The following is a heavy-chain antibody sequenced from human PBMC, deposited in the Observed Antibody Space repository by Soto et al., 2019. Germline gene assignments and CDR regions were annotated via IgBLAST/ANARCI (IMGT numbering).Heavy chain of an antibody. D-gene: IGHD5-18*01. CDR1: GFTFSSYI. J-gene: IGHJ4*02. V-gene: IGHV3-48*01. CDR3: ARESQYSYGFCDY. Sequence: GGSLRLSCAASGFTFSSYIMNWVRQAPGKGLEWVSYISSSSSTIYYADSVKGRFTISRDNAKNSLYLQMNSLRAEDTAVYYCARESQYSYGFCDYWGQGTLVTVSS. CDR2: ISSSSSTI.